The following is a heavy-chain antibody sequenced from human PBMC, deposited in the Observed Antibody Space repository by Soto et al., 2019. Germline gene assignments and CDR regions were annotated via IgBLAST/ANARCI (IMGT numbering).Heavy chain of an antibody. D-gene: IGHD6-13*01. CDR1: GGTFSSYT. CDR2: ITPILGIA. Sequence: SVKVSCKASGGTFSSYTISWVRQAPGQGLEWMGRITPILGIANYAQKFQGRVTITADKSTSTAYMELSSLRSEDTAVYYCARGGSSWNYYYYMDVWGKGTTVTVSS. V-gene: IGHV1-69*02. J-gene: IGHJ6*03. CDR3: ARGGSSWNYYYYMDV.